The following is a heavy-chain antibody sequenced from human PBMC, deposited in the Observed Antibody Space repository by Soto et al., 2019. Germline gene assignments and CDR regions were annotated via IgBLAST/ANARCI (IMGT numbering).Heavy chain of an antibody. Sequence: GGSLRLSCAASGFTVSSNYMSWVRQAPGKGLEWVSVIYSGGSTYYADSVKGRFTISRDNSKNTLYLQMNSLRAEDTAVYYCAKDPGLGYYYYYYGMDVWGQGTTVTVSS. V-gene: IGHV3-53*01. J-gene: IGHJ6*02. D-gene: IGHD3-22*01. CDR2: IYSGGST. CDR3: AKDPGLGYYYYYYGMDV. CDR1: GFTVSSNY.